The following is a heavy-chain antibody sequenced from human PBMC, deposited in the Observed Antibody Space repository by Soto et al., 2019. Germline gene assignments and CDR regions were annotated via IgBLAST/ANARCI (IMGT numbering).Heavy chain of an antibody. V-gene: IGHV1-69*06. CDR1: GGTFSSYA. D-gene: IGHD3-22*01. Sequence: SVKVSCKASGGTFSSYAISWVRQAPGQGLEWMGGIIPIFGTANYAQKFQGRVTITADKSTSTAYMELSSLRSEDTAVYYCARVAYDSSGYYSCFDYWGQGTLVTVSS. CDR3: ARVAYDSSGYYSCFDY. J-gene: IGHJ4*02. CDR2: IIPIFGTA.